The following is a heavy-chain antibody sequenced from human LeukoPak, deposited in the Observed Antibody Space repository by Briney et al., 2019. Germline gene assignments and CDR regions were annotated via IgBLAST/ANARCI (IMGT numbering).Heavy chain of an antibody. CDR1: GFTFSTYG. Sequence: GGSLRLSCAASGFTFSTYGIHWVRQAPGKGLEWVAFIRYDGTNKWYADSVKGRFTISRDNSKNMLYLQMNSLRAEDTAVYHCAKDRDYGDYPSAYYYYMDVWGRGTTVTVSS. V-gene: IGHV3-30*02. D-gene: IGHD4-17*01. CDR3: AKDRDYGDYPSAYYYYMDV. CDR2: IRYDGTNK. J-gene: IGHJ6*03.